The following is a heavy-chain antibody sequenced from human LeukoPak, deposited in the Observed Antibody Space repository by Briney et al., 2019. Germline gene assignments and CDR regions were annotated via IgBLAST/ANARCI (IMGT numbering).Heavy chain of an antibody. CDR1: GATFKNYA. Sequence: GSSVKVSCKASGATFKNYAISWVRQAPGQGLEWMGWMNPNSGNTGYAQKFQGRVTMTRDTSISTAYMELSRLRSDDTAVYYCARGPYYCSSTSSHPIDYWGQGTLVTVSS. J-gene: IGHJ4*02. CDR3: ARGPYYCSSTSSHPIDY. D-gene: IGHD2-2*01. V-gene: IGHV1-8*02. CDR2: MNPNSGNT.